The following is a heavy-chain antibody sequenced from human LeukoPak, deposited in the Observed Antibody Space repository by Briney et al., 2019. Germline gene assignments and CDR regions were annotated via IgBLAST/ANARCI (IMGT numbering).Heavy chain of an antibody. CDR3: AKDPIYYYYYMDV. J-gene: IGHJ6*03. CDR1: GFTFSSYS. Sequence: GGSLRLSCAASGFTFSSYSMNWVRQAPGKGLEWVSSISSSSSYIYYADSVKGRFTISRDNSKNTLYLQMNSLRAEDTAVYYCAKDPIYYYYYMDVWGKGTTVTVSS. V-gene: IGHV3-21*04. CDR2: ISSSSSYI.